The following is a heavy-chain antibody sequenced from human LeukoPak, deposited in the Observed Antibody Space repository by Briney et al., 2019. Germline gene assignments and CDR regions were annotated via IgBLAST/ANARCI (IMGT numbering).Heavy chain of an antibody. D-gene: IGHD6-19*01. V-gene: IGHV6-1*01. CDR1: GDSVSSNSAA. Sequence: SQTLSLTCAISGDSVSSNSAAWNWIRQSPSRGLEWLGRTYYRSKWYNDYAVSVKSRIAINPDTSKNQFSLQLNSVTPEDTAVYYCARAITTRYSSGWYSVDYWGQGTLVTVSS. CDR3: ARAITTRYSSGWYSVDY. CDR2: TYYRSKWYN. J-gene: IGHJ4*02.